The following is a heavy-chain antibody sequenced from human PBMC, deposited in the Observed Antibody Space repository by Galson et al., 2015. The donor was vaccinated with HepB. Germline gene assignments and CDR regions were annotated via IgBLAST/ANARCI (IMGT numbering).Heavy chain of an antibody. CDR3: ARVRGTSYYYGMDV. D-gene: IGHD2-2*01. CDR1: GDSVSNNNAA. V-gene: IGHV6-1*01. J-gene: IGHJ6*02. CDR2: TYYRSTWYS. Sequence: CAISGDSVSNNNAAWNWIRESPSRGLEWLGRTYYRSTWYSDYAESLRSRITINPDTSKNQISLHLNSVTPEDTAVYYCARVRGTSYYYGMDVWGQGTTVTVSS.